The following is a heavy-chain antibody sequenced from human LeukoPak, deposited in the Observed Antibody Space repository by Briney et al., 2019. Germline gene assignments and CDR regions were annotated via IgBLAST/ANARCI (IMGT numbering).Heavy chain of an antibody. CDR2: INHSGST. J-gene: IGHJ3*02. CDR3: ARVLSTVVIPHAFVI. D-gene: IGHD4-23*01. Sequence: PSETLSLTCAVYGGSFSGYYWSWIRQPPGKGLEWIGEINHSGSTNYNPSLKSRVTMSIDKANNQFSLNLSSVTAADTAVYYCARVLSTVVIPHAFVIWGQGTTVIVSS. CDR1: GGSFSGYY. V-gene: IGHV4-34*01.